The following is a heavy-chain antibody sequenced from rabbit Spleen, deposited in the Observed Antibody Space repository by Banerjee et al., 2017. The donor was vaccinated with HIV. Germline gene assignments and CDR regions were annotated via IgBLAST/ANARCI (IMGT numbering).Heavy chain of an antibody. J-gene: IGHJ6*01. CDR3: ARDTGSSFSSYGMDL. D-gene: IGHD8-1*01. CDR1: GVSLNDKDV. Sequence: EQLEESGGGLVKPEGSLTLTCKASGVSLNDKDVMCWVRQAPGKGLEWIACINMFTGKSVYATWAKGRFTCSKTSSTTVTLQMTSLTVADTATYFCARDTGSSFSSYGMDLWGPGTLVTVS. V-gene: IGHV1S45*01. CDR2: INMFTGKS.